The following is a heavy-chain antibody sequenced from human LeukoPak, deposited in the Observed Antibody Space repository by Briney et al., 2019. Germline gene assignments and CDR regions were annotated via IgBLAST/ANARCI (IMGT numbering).Heavy chain of an antibody. Sequence: PGGSLRLACAVSGFTFSNSDMSWVRQAPGKGLEWVSGISISGGDTYYADSVTGRFTISRDNSKNTLYLQMDSLRAEDTAVYYCAKEEVPNDYWGQGTLVTVSS. V-gene: IGHV3-23*01. CDR3: AKEEVPNDY. J-gene: IGHJ4*02. CDR1: GFTFSNSD. CDR2: ISISGGDT. D-gene: IGHD1-1*01.